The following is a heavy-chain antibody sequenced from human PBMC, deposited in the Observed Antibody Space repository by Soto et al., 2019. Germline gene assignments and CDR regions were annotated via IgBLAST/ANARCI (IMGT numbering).Heavy chain of an antibody. CDR2: INHSGST. D-gene: IGHD3-3*01. J-gene: IGHJ6*02. V-gene: IGHV4-34*01. CDR3: ARGKGAPITIFGVGYYYYYGMDV. Sequence: PSETLSLICAVYGGSFSGYYWSWIRQPPGKGLEWIGEINHSGSTNYNPSLKSRVTISVDTSKNQFSLKLSSVTAADTAVYYCARGKGAPITIFGVGYYYYYGMDVWGQGTTVTVSS. CDR1: GGSFSGYY.